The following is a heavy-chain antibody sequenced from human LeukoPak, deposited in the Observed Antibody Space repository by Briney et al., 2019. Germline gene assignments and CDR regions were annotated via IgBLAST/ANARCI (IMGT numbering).Heavy chain of an antibody. V-gene: IGHV1-2*06. CDR2: INPNSGGT. CDR1: GYTFTGYY. D-gene: IGHD2-8*01. J-gene: IGHJ4*02. CDR3: ARMGSMVPYYFDY. Sequence: ASVKVSCKASGYTFTGYYMHWVRQAPGQGLEWMGRINPNSGGTSFAQKFQGRVTMTRDTSINTAYMELSRLRSDDTAVYYCARMGSMVPYYFDYWGQGTLVTVSS.